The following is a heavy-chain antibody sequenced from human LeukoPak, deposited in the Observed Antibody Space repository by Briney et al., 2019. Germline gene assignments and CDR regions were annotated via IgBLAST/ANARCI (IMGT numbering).Heavy chain of an antibody. CDR1: GFTFNNYA. D-gene: IGHD2-2*01. Sequence: PGGSLRLSCAASGFTFNNYAMSWVRQVPGKGLEWVSAISASGGTTYYADSVKGRFTISRDNSENTLFLQMNSLRAEDTAVYYCAKEPREYCSSTSCPNWFDSWGQGTLVTVSS. CDR2: ISASGGTT. V-gene: IGHV3-23*01. CDR3: AKEPREYCSSTSCPNWFDS. J-gene: IGHJ5*01.